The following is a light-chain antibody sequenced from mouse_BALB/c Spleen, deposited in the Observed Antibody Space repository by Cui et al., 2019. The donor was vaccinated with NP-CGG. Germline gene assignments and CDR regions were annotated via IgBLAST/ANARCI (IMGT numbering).Light chain of an antibody. V-gene: IGLV1*01. Sequence: QAVVTQESALTTLPGETVTLTCRSSTGAVTTSNYANWVQEKPDHLFTGLIGGTKNRAPGIPARFSGSLIGDKAALTITGALTEDEAVYFCALWYSNHWVFGGGTKLTVL. CDR2: GTK. CDR3: ALWYSNHWV. CDR1: TGAVTTSNY. J-gene: IGLJ1*01.